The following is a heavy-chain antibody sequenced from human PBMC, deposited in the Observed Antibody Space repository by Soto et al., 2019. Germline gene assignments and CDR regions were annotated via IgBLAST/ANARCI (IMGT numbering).Heavy chain of an antibody. CDR1: GYTFTDFY. V-gene: IGHV1-2*02. D-gene: IGHD3-16*01. CDR3: ATLGAGAFDN. Sequence: EASVKVSCKASGYTFTDFYIHCVRQAPGQGLEGMGWINPNSGATNYAQKFQGRVTMTRVTSIRTAYMELSRLRTDDTAVYYCATLGAGAFDNWGQGSQVTVSS. CDR2: INPNSGAT. J-gene: IGHJ4*02.